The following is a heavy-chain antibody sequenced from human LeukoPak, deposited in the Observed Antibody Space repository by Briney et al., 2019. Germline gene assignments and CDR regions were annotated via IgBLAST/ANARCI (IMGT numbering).Heavy chain of an antibody. Sequence: PSETLSLTCAVYGGSFSGYYWSWIRQPPGKGLEWIGEINHSGSTNCNPSLKSRVTISVDTSKNQFSLKLSSVTAADTAVYYCARRHAYYYGSGSYSHFQHWGQGTLVTVSS. J-gene: IGHJ1*01. CDR3: ARRHAYYYGSGSYSHFQH. V-gene: IGHV4-34*01. CDR2: INHSGST. CDR1: GGSFSGYY. D-gene: IGHD3-10*01.